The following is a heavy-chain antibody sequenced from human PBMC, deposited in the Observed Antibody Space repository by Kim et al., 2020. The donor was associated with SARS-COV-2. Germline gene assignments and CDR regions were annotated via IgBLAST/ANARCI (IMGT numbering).Heavy chain of an antibody. Sequence: GGSLRLSCAASGFTVSSNYMSWVRQAPGKGLEWVSVIYSGGSTYYADSVKGRFTISRDNSKNTLYLQMNSLRAEDTAVYYCARDPGGELGHFDYWGQGTLVTVSS. D-gene: IGHD6-6*01. CDR2: IYSGGST. CDR1: GFTVSSNY. J-gene: IGHJ4*02. CDR3: ARDPGGELGHFDY. V-gene: IGHV3-53*01.